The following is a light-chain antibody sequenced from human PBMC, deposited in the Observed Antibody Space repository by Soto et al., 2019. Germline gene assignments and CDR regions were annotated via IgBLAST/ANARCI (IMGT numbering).Light chain of an antibody. CDR2: AAS. CDR3: QQYNDWPSLT. Sequence: EIVMTQSPATLSVSPGERATLSCRASQRVTDKLAWYQQKPGQAPRLLIYAASTRATGIPARFSGSGSGTDFTLTINSLQSEDFAVYYCQQYNDWPSLTFCPGTKVDLK. CDR1: QRVTDK. J-gene: IGKJ3*01. V-gene: IGKV3-15*01.